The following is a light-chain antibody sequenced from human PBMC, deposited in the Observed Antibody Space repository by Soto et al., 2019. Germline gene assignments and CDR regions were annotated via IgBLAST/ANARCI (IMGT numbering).Light chain of an antibody. CDR2: AIS. Sequence: AIQMTQSPSSLSAYVGDRGTITCRASQDIRKDLGWYQQKPGKAPKLLIYAISTLQRGVPSRFSGSGSGTDFTLTISSLQPEDFATYYCLQDHTDPYTFGQGTKLEI. CDR1: QDIRKD. J-gene: IGKJ2*01. V-gene: IGKV1-6*01. CDR3: LQDHTDPYT.